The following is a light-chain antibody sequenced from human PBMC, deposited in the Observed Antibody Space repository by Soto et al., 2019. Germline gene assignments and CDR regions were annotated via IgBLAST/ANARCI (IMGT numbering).Light chain of an antibody. V-gene: IGLV2-14*01. CDR3: SSSTSSTTHVV. CDR1: SSDIGAYNY. Sequence: QSALTQPASVSGSPGQSITISCTGTSSDIGAYNYVSWYQQHPGKAPKLMIYDVSHRPSGISNRFSGSKSGNTASLTISGLQAEYEADYYCSSSTSSTTHVVFGGGTKVTVL. J-gene: IGLJ2*01. CDR2: DVS.